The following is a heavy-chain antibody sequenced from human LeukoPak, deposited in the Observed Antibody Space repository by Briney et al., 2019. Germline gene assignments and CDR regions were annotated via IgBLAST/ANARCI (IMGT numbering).Heavy chain of an antibody. CDR1: GFTFDDYT. Sequence: GGSLRLSCAASGFTFDDYTMHWVRQAPGKGLEWVSLISWDGGSTYYADSVKGRFTISRDNSKNSLYLQMNSLRTEDTALYYCAKDISSAHSPHLVGYFDYWGQGTLVTVSS. D-gene: IGHD6-13*01. CDR2: ISWDGGST. J-gene: IGHJ4*02. CDR3: AKDISSAHSPHLVGYFDY. V-gene: IGHV3-43*01.